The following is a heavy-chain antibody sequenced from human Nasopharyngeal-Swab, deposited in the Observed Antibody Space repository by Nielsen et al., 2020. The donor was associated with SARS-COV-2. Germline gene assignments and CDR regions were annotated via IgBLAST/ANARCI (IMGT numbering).Heavy chain of an antibody. J-gene: IGHJ4*02. D-gene: IGHD2-15*01. CDR3: AKDGGDGGPFDY. Sequence: VRQMPRKGLEWVSAISGSGGSTYYADSVKGRFTISRDNSKNTLYLQMNSLRAEDTAVYYCAKDGGDGGPFDYWGQGTLVTVSS. CDR2: ISGSGGST. V-gene: IGHV3-23*01.